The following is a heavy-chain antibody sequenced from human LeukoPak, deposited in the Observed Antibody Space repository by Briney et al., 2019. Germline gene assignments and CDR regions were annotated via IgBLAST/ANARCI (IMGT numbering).Heavy chain of an antibody. D-gene: IGHD3-22*01. V-gene: IGHV4-39*07. Sequence: SETLSLTCTVSGGSISSSSYYWGWIRQLPGKGLEWIGSIYYSGSTYYNPSLKSRVTISVDTSKNQFSLKLSSVTAADTAVYYCATLGFSSGYYYYFDHWGQGTLVTVSS. CDR3: ATLGFSSGYYYYFDH. J-gene: IGHJ4*02. CDR1: GGSISSSSYY. CDR2: IYYSGST.